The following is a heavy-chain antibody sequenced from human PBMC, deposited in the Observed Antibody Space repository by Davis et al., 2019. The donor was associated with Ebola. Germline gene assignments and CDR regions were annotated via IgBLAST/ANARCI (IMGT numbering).Heavy chain of an antibody. J-gene: IGHJ6*02. CDR2: ISSSSSYI. V-gene: IGHV3-21*01. Sequence: GESLKISCAASGFTFSSYSLNWVRQAPGKGLEWVSSISSSSSYIYYADSVKGRFTISRDNAKNSLYLQMNSLRAEDTAVYYCARDHPYYYGMEVWGQGTTVTVSS. CDR3: ARDHPYYYGMEV. CDR1: GFTFSSYS.